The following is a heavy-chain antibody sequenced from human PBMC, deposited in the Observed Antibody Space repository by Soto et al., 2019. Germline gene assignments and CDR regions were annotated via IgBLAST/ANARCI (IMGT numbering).Heavy chain of an antibody. CDR3: ARGHTIFGVAHYFFYGIDV. CDR1: GGTFSSYA. Sequence: AAGKVSCKATGGTFSSYAISWVRQAPGQGLEWMGGIIPIFGTANYAQKFQGRVTITADESTSTAYMELSSLRSEDTAVYYCARGHTIFGVAHYFFYGIDV. D-gene: IGHD3-3*01. V-gene: IGHV1-69*13. J-gene: IGHJ6*01. CDR2: IIPIFGTA.